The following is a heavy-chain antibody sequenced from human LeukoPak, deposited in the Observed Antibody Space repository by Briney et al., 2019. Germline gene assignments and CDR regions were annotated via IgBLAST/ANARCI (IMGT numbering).Heavy chain of an antibody. V-gene: IGHV4-59*01. J-gene: IGHJ4*02. CDR2: IYYSGST. Sequence: SETLSLTCTVSGGSISSYYWSWIRQHPGKGLEWIGYIYYSGSTYYNPSLKSRVTISVDTSKNQFSLKLSSVTAADTAVYYCASGLYGDPVGYWGQGTLVTVSS. CDR1: GGSISSYY. D-gene: IGHD4-17*01. CDR3: ASGLYGDPVGY.